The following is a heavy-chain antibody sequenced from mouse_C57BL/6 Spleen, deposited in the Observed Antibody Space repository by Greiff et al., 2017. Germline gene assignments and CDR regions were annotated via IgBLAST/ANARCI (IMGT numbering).Heavy chain of an antibody. CDR2: ISSGSSTI. Sequence: EVMLVESGGGLVKPGGSLKLSCAASGFTFSDYGMHWVRQAPEKGLEWVAYISSGSSTIYYADTVKGRFTISRDNAKNTLFMQVTSLRSEDTAMYYCARTRRDYAMDYWGQGTTVTVSS. J-gene: IGHJ4*01. V-gene: IGHV5-17*01. CDR3: ARTRRDYAMDY. CDR1: GFTFSDYG.